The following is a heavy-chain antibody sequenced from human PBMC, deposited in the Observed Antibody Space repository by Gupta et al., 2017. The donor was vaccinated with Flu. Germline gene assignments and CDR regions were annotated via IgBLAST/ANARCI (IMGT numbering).Heavy chain of an antibody. D-gene: IGHD6-13*01. V-gene: IGHV4-39*01. J-gene: IGHJ5*02. CDR1: GGSISSSSYY. Sequence: QLQLQESGPGLVKPSETLSLTCTVSGGSISSSSYYWGWIRQPPGKGLEWIGSIYYSGSTYYNPSLKRRVPISVDTSKNQFSMKLSSVTAAETAVYDCARLPPAVCRAERTKWFDPGGQVTMVTVSS. CDR2: IYYSGST. CDR3: ARLPPAVCRAERTKWFDP.